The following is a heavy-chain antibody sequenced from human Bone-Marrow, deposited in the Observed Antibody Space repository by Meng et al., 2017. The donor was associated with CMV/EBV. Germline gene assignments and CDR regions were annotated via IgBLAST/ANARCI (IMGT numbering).Heavy chain of an antibody. V-gene: IGHV1-18*01. CDR2: ISAYNGNT. D-gene: IGHD6-19*01. J-gene: IGHJ4*02. Sequence: ASVKVSCKASGYTFTSYGISWVRQAPGQGLEWMGWISAYNGNTNYAQKLQGRVTMTTDTSTSTACMELRSLRSDDTAVYYCAAGPFGAVAGNVDYWGQGTLVTVPS. CDR1: GYTFTSYG. CDR3: AAGPFGAVAGNVDY.